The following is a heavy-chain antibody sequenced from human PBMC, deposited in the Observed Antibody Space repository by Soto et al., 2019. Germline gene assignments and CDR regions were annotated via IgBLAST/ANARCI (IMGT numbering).Heavy chain of an antibody. CDR3: ARLNRDYYYYGMDV. Sequence: SETLSLICAVSGDPISSSKWWTWVRQTPGKGLEWIGKIDQNGITNYNPSLESRVTILKDNSKNQLSLKLTSVTAVDSAVYYCARLNRDYYYYGMDVWGQGATVTVSS. CDR1: GDPISSSKW. V-gene: IGHV4-4*02. J-gene: IGHJ6*02. CDR2: IDQNGIT.